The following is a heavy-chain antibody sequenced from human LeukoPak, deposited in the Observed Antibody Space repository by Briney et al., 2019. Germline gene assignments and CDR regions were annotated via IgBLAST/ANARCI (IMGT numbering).Heavy chain of an antibody. CDR2: VSPSGGST. V-gene: IGHV1-46*01. CDR1: GYTFTTYY. D-gene: IGHD6-19*01. Sequence: GGSVKVSCKASGYTFTTYYMHWVRQAPGQGLEWMGMVSPSGGSTSYPQKFQGRVTMTRDTSTSTVYMELSSLISEDTAVYFCARDGVAGTYYSDYWGQGTLVTVSS. CDR3: ARDGVAGTYYSDY. J-gene: IGHJ4*02.